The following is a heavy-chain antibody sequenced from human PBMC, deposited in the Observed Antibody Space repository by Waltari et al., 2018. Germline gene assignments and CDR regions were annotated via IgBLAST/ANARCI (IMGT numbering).Heavy chain of an antibody. CDR2: IRHDGSQT. Sequence: EVQLVESGGGLVQPGGSLSLSCAASGFAFSDFGMTWVRQAPGKGLEWVAIIRHDGSQTYYVHSVEGRFTISRDNAKNSLFLQMDSLRVDDTAVYFCVGGAGWQPDYWGQGTLVTVSS. CDR1: GFAFSDFG. CDR3: VGGAGWQPDY. V-gene: IGHV3-7*01. D-gene: IGHD2-21*01. J-gene: IGHJ4*02.